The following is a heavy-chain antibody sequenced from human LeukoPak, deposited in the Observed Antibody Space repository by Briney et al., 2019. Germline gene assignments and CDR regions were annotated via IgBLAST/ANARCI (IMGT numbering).Heavy chain of an antibody. CDR3: ARSRGYAALPEL. D-gene: IGHD5-12*01. Sequence: GGSLRLSCAASGFTFSSYEMNWVRQAPGKGLEWVSYISSSGSTIYYADSVKGRFTISRDNAKNSLYLQLNSLRAEDTAGYYCARSRGYAALPELWGRGTLVTVSS. J-gene: IGHJ2*01. CDR1: GFTFSSYE. V-gene: IGHV3-48*03. CDR2: ISSSGSTI.